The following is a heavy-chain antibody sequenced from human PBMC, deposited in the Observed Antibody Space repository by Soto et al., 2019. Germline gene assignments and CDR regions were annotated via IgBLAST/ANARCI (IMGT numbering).Heavy chain of an antibody. V-gene: IGHV3-23*01. CDR1: GFTFSSYA. CDR2: ISGSGGST. J-gene: IGHJ6*01. CDR3: AKSDCSSTSCYGSLYYYGMDV. D-gene: IGHD2-2*01. Sequence: GGSXRLSCAASGFTFSSYAMSWVRQAPGKGLEWVSAISGSGGSTYYADSVKGRFTISRDNSKNTLYLQMNSLRGEDTAVYYCAKSDCSSTSCYGSLYYYGMDVWGQGTTVTVSS.